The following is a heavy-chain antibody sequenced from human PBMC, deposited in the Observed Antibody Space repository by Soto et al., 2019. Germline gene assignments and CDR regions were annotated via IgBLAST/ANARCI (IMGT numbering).Heavy chain of an antibody. V-gene: IGHV3-9*01. Sequence: EVQLVESGGGLVQPGRSLRLSCAASGFTFDDYAMLWVRQAPGKGLEWVSGISWNSGSIGYADSVKGRFTISRDNAKNSLYLQMNSLRAEDTALYYCAKDTSPYYGEEGYWYFDLWGRGTLVTVSS. J-gene: IGHJ2*01. D-gene: IGHD4-17*01. CDR2: ISWNSGSI. CDR3: AKDTSPYYGEEGYWYFDL. CDR1: GFTFDDYA.